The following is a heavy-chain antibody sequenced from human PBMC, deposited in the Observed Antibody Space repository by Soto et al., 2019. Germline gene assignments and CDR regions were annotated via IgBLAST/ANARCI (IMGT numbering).Heavy chain of an antibody. CDR3: ARAPWGVATILNPDPAD. CDR2: ISAYNGNT. J-gene: IGHJ4*02. D-gene: IGHD5-12*01. CDR1: GYTFTSYG. V-gene: IGHV1-18*01. Sequence: QVQLVQSGAEVKKPGASVKVSCKASGYTFTSYGISWVRQAPGQGLEWMGWISAYNGNTNYAQKLQGRVTMTTDTSTSTAYRELRSLRSDDTAVYYCARAPWGVATILNPDPADWGQGTLVTVSS.